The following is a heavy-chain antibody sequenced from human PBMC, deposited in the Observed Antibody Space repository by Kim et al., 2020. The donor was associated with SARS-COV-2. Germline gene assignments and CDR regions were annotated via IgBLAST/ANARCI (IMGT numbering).Heavy chain of an antibody. CDR1: GFTFSSYG. CDR3: AKDALDIVVVPAISFLDY. J-gene: IGHJ4*02. Sequence: GGSLRLSCAASGFTFSSYGMHWVRQAPGKGLEWVAVISYDGSNKYYADSVKGRFTISRDNSKNTLYLQMNSLRAEDTAVYYCAKDALDIVVVPAISFLDYWGQGTLVTVSS. CDR2: ISYDGSNK. D-gene: IGHD2-2*03. V-gene: IGHV3-30*18.